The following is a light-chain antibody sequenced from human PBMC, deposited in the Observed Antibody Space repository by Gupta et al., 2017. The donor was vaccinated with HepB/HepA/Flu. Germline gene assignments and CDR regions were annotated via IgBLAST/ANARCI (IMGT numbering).Light chain of an antibody. Sequence: EIVLTQSPPTLSVSPGERATLSCRASQSVSSNLACYKQKPGQAPTRLLCGTATRATAITARFSGSGCAKEVSITSSSRQEEEFAGYYCQQDNDWPPDTFGGGTKVEIK. CDR3: QQDNDWPPDT. CDR1: QSVSSN. V-gene: IGKV3-15*01. J-gene: IGKJ4*01. CDR2: GTA.